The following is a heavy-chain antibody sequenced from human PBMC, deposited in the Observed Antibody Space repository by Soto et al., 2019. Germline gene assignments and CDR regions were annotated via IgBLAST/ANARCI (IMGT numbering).Heavy chain of an antibody. Sequence: QVQLQQWGAGLVKSSETLSLSCAVYGQSFSGHSWAWIRQPPGKGLEWIGEINESGSTYYNPSLKSRATIATDTSKNQVSRKLSSVSAADTAAYFCARGSGIVALPGELEDVNYDYWGQGTLVNVSS. D-gene: IGHD1-1*01. CDR3: ARGSGIVALPGELEDVNYDY. CDR2: INESGST. CDR1: GQSFSGHS. V-gene: IGHV4-34*01. J-gene: IGHJ4*02.